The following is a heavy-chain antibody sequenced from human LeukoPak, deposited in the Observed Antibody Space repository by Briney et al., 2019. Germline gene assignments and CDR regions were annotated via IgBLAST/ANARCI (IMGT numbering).Heavy chain of an antibody. CDR3: ARAGHYYFDY. CDR1: VFTFSDYY. J-gene: IGHJ4*02. V-gene: IGHV3-11*05. CDR2: LSSSSGHT. D-gene: IGHD3-10*01. Sequence: PGGSLRLSCAASVFTFSDYYINWIRQAPGKGLEWISFLSSSSGHTNSAESVKGRFTISRDNDKNSLYLQMNSLRPEDTAVYYCARAGHYYFDYWGQGTLVTVSS.